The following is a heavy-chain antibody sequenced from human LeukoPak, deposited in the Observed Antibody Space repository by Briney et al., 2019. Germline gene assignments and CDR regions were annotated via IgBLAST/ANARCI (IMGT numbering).Heavy chain of an antibody. CDR2: IKQDGSEK. Sequence: GGSLRLSCAASGFTFSNAWMSWVRQAPGKGLEWVANIKQDGSEKYYVDSVKGRFTISRDNAKNSLYLQMNSLRAEDTAVYYCARYRGYYYYGMDVWGQGTTVTVSS. J-gene: IGHJ6*02. V-gene: IGHV3-7*03. CDR3: ARYRGYYYYGMDV. D-gene: IGHD1-1*01. CDR1: GFTFSNAW.